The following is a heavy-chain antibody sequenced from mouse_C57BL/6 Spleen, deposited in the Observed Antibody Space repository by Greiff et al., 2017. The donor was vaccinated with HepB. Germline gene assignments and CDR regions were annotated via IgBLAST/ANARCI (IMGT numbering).Heavy chain of an antibody. J-gene: IGHJ2*01. CDR2: IDPSDSYT. CDR1: GYTFTSYW. D-gene: IGHD4-1*01. CDR3: ARGLTGFLDY. Sequence: QVQLQQPGAELVRPGTSVKLSCKASGYTFTSYWMHWVKQRPGQGLEWIGVIDPSDSYTNYNQKFKGKATLTVDTSSSTAYMQLSSLTSEDSAVYYCARGLTGFLDYWGKGTTLTVSS. V-gene: IGHV1-59*01.